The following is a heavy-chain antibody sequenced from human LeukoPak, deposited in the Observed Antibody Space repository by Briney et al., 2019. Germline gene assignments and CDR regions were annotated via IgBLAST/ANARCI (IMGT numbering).Heavy chain of an antibody. V-gene: IGHV3-7*03. CDR3: ARDGRPLDY. CDR1: GITFSSYW. Sequence: HPGGSLRLSCADSGITFSSYWMSWVRQAPGKGLEWVANIKQDGGEKYYVDSVKGRFTISRDNAKNLLYLQMNNLRVEDTAVYYCARDGRPLDYWGQGTLVTVSS. J-gene: IGHJ4*02. CDR2: IKQDGGEK.